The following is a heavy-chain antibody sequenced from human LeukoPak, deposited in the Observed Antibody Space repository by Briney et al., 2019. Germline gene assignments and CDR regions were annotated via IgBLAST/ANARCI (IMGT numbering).Heavy chain of an antibody. J-gene: IGHJ6*03. CDR1: GGSISSYY. V-gene: IGHV4-59*01. CDR3: ARRGTHLPDYYYYMDV. CDR2: IYYSGST. Sequence: PSETLSLTCTVSGGSISSYYWSWIRQPPGKGLEWIGYIYYSGSTNYNPSLKSRVTISVDTSKNQFSLKLSSVTAADTAVYYCARRGTHLPDYYYYMDVWGKGTTVTVSS. D-gene: IGHD1-1*01.